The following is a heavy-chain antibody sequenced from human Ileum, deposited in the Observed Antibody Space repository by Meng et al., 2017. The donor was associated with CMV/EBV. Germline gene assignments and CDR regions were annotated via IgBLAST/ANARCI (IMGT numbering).Heavy chain of an antibody. CDR2: INPGNGDA. J-gene: IGHJ4*02. Sequence: KACGSTFPSYAMHWVRHAPGQRLEWMAWINPGNGDAEYSQKFQDRLTITVDTSANTASMELSSLRSEDTAVYYCAREGFSSGWSHFDSWGQGTLVTVSS. V-gene: IGHV1-3*01. D-gene: IGHD6-19*01. CDR1: GSTFPSYA. CDR3: AREGFSSGWSHFDS.